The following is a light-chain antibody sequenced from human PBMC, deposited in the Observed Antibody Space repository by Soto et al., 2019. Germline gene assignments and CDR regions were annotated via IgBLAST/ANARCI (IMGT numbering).Light chain of an antibody. J-gene: IGKJ1*01. CDR2: EAS. CDR1: HDISTF. CDR3: QHYNSYSET. Sequence: DIQLTQSPSLLSASIGDRVTITCRASHDISTFLAWYQQKPGKAPKLLIYEASTLQSVVPSRFSVSGSWTEFTLTISSLQPDDFATYYCQHYNSYSETFGQGTKVDNK. V-gene: IGKV1-9*01.